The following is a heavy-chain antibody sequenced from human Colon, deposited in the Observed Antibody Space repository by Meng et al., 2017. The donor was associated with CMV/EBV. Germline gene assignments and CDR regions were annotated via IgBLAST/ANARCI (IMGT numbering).Heavy chain of an antibody. Sequence: GETLKISCAASGFTFSSYSMNWVRQAPGKGLEWVSSISSSSSYIYYADSVKGRFTISRDNAKNSLYLQMNSLRAEDTAVYYCARTPLDYWGQGTLVTVSS. CDR2: ISSSSSYI. CDR1: GFTFSSYS. V-gene: IGHV3-21*01. J-gene: IGHJ4*02. CDR3: ARTPLDY.